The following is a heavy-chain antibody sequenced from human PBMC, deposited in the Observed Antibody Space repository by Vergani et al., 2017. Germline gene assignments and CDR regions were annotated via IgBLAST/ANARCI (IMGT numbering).Heavy chain of an antibody. CDR2: IYHSGGA. CDR1: GGSITSRSYY. CDR3: ARTESFILRYFHWSL. V-gene: IGHV4-39*01. Sequence: QLHLQESGPGLVKPSETLSLTCTVSGGSITSRSYYWGWIRQPPGKGLEWIGNIYHSGGAYYNPSLKGRVTISVDTSKNQFSLEVTSVTAADTAIYFCARTESFILRYFHWSLWGQGTLGTGSS. J-gene: IGHJ4*02. D-gene: IGHD3-9*01.